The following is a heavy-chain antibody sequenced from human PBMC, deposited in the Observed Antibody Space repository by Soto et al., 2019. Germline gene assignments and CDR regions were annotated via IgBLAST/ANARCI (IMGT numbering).Heavy chain of an antibody. CDR2: VFQGVAS. Sequence: QVQLQESGPGLLRPSETLSLTCTVAGVSIDNFFWGWIRQTTGMGMSWIGYVFQGVASAYMAEGDTPCYDPAHARRATISLDFPKNQFSLKLTSVTAADTAFYYCARDRGGITVSSKPLGEWLDPWGQGILVTVSS. J-gene: IGHJ5*02. CDR1: GVSIDNFF. V-gene: IGHV4-59*03. CDR3: ARDRGGITVSSKPLGEWLDP. D-gene: IGHD3-16*01.